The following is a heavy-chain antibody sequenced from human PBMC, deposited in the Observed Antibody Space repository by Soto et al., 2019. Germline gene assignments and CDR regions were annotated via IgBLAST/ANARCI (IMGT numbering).Heavy chain of an antibody. CDR3: ARARGSYYRGHGYFDY. CDR2: VNPNSGGT. Sequence: GASVKVSCKASGYTFTGYYMHWVRQAPGQGLEWMGWVNPNSGGTNYAQKFQGWVTMTRDTSISTAYMELSRLRSDDTAVYYCARARGSYYRGHGYFDYWGQGTLVTVSS. V-gene: IGHV1-2*04. D-gene: IGHD1-26*01. CDR1: GYTFTGYY. J-gene: IGHJ4*02.